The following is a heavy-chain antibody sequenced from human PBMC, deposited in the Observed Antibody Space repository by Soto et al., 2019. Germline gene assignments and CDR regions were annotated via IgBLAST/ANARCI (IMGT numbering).Heavy chain of an antibody. Sequence: GGSLSLSCAASGFTFSSYAMSWVRQAPGKGLEWVSAISGSGGSTYYADSVKGRFTISRDNSKNTLYLQMNSLRAEDTAVYYCAKSIYDSSGFLLVWGQGTTVTVSS. CDR3: AKSIYDSSGFLLV. J-gene: IGHJ6*02. V-gene: IGHV3-23*01. D-gene: IGHD3-22*01. CDR2: ISGSGGST. CDR1: GFTFSSYA.